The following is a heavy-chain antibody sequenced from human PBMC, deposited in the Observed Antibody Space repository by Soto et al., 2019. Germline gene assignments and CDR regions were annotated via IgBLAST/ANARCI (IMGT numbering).Heavy chain of an antibody. CDR2: ISAYNGNT. D-gene: IGHD1-1*01. CDR3: ARDPGWTQHYYYYGMDV. CDR1: GYTFTSYG. V-gene: IGHV1-18*01. Sequence: QVQLVQSGAEVKKPGASVKVSCKASGYTFTSYGISWVRQAPGQGLEWMGWISAYNGNTNYAQKLQGRVTMTTDTSTSTAYMELGSLRSDDTAVYYCARDPGWTQHYYYYGMDVWGQGTTVTVSS. J-gene: IGHJ6*02.